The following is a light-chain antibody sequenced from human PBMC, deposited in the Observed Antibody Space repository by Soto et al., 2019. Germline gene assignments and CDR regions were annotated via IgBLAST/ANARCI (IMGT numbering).Light chain of an antibody. V-gene: IGKV3D-20*02. CDR3: QQRSNWPET. CDR1: QSVSNNY. J-gene: IGKJ1*01. Sequence: EIVLTPSPGTLSLSPGERATLYCRASQSVSNNYLAWYQPKPGQAPRLLIYGASNRATGIPDRFSGSGSGTDFTLTISRLEPEDFAVYYCQQRSNWPETFGQGTKVDIK. CDR2: GAS.